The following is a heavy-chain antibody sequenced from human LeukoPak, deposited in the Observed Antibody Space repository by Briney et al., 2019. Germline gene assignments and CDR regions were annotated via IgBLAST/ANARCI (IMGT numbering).Heavy chain of an antibody. V-gene: IGHV3-30*02. J-gene: IGHJ3*02. CDR2: IRYDGSNK. CDR3: ATSMIVLDAFDI. Sequence: PGGSLRLSCAASGFTFSSYGMHWVRQAPGKGLEWVAFIRYDGSNKYYADSVKGRFTISRDNSKNTLYLQMNSLRAEDTAVYYCATSMIVLDAFDIWGQGAMVTVSS. CDR1: GFTFSSYG. D-gene: IGHD3-22*01.